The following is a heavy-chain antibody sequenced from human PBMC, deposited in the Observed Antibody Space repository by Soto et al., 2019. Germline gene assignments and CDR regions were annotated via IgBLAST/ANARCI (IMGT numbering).Heavy chain of an antibody. CDR2: TSYDGYEK. V-gene: IGHV3-30-3*01. J-gene: IGHJ6*02. Sequence: QVQLVESGGGVVQPGKSLRLSCAASGFTFSSYAMHWVRQAPGRGLEWVTLTSYDGYEKYYADSVKGRFTISRDNSKNTVYLQMNSLRVEDTTVYHCARETDGMDAWGQGTTVTVSS. CDR1: GFTFSSYA. CDR3: ARETDGMDA.